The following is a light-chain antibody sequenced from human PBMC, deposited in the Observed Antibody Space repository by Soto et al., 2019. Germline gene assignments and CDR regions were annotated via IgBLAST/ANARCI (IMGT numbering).Light chain of an antibody. V-gene: IGLV1-40*01. J-gene: IGLJ1*01. CDR2: GNS. CDR1: SSNIGAGYD. Sequence: QSVLTRPPSVSGAPGQRVTISCTGSSSNIGAGYDVHWYQQLPGTAPKLLIYGNSNRPSGVPDRFSGSKSGTSVSLAITGSEAEDQVDYYCVSYDSSLSGLVFGAGTKLTVL. CDR3: VSYDSSLSGLV.